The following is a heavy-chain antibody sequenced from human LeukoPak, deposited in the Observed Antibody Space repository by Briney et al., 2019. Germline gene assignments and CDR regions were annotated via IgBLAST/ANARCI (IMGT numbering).Heavy chain of an antibody. J-gene: IGHJ4*02. V-gene: IGHV4-38-2*01. Sequence: PSETLSLTCAVSGDSIRGDDYWGWIRQSPGKGLEWIGSIYHSGSTHYNPSLKSRVTISVDTSKNQFSLMLNSVTAADTAVYYCARNRSVTTTPGFDHWGQGTLVTVSS. CDR3: ARNRSVTTTPGFDH. D-gene: IGHD4-17*01. CDR2: IYHSGST. CDR1: GDSIRGDDY.